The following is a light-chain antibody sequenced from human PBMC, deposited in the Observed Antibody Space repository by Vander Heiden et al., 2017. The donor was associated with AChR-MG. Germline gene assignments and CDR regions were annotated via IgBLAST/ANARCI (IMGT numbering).Light chain of an antibody. CDR3: QQRSNWPPGT. CDR2: DAS. CDR1: QSVSSY. J-gene: IGKJ4*01. Sequence: EIVLTQSPATLSLSPGERATPSCRASQSVSSYLAWYQQKPGQAPRLLIYDASNRATGIPARFSGSGSQTDFTLTISSLEPEDFAVYYCQQRSNWPPGTFGGGTKVEIK. V-gene: IGKV3-11*01.